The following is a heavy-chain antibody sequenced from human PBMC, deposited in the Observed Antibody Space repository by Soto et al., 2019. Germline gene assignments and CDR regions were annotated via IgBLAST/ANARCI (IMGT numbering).Heavy chain of an antibody. CDR3: AHIVVAGLGYYFDY. D-gene: IGHD6-19*01. CDR2: IYSDDDK. V-gene: IGHV2-5*02. J-gene: IGHJ4*02. CDR1: GFSLSSTRLA. Sequence: QITLKESGPTLVKPTQTLTLTCTFSGFSLSSTRLAEGWIRQPPGKALEWLALIYSDDDKRYSPFLKSRITTTKDTSKNQVVPTMSNMAPVDTARYYCAHIVVAGLGYYFDYWGQGTLVTVSS.